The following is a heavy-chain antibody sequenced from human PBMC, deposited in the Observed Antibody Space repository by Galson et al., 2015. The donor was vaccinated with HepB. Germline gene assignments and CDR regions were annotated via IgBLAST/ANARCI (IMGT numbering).Heavy chain of an antibody. Sequence: SLRLSCAASGFTFSSYSMNWVRQAPGKGLEWVSSISSSSSYIYYADSVKGRFTISRDNAKNSLYLQMNSLRAEDTAVYYCASHYGSGSYYMSAVPPYYYYYMDVWGKGTTVTVSS. CDR1: GFTFSSYS. CDR2: ISSSSSYI. D-gene: IGHD3-10*01. J-gene: IGHJ6*03. CDR3: ASHYGSGSYYMSAVPPYYYYYMDV. V-gene: IGHV3-21*01.